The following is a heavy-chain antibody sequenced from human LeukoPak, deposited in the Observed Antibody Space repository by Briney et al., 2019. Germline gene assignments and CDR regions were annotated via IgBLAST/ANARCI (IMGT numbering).Heavy chain of an antibody. CDR1: GYTFTSYG. V-gene: IGHV1-18*01. CDR2: ISAYNGNT. J-gene: IGHJ4*02. CDR3: GLSVFGGYSYGYQDY. D-gene: IGHD5-18*01. Sequence: GASVKVSCKASGYTFTSYGISWVRQAPGQGLERMGWISAYNGNTNYAQKLQGRVTMTTDTSTSTAYMELRSLRSDDTAVYYCGLSVFGGYSYGYQDYWGQGTLVTVSS.